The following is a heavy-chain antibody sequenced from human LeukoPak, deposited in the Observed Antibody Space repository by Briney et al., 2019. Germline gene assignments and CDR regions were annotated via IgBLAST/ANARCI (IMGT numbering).Heavy chain of an antibody. CDR1: GDSISSSSYY. D-gene: IGHD1-26*01. CDR3: ARVLGYSGSYYRGWFDP. V-gene: IGHV4-39*07. CDR2: IYYSGST. Sequence: SETLSLTCTVSGDSISSSSYYWGWIRQPPGKGLEWIGSIYYSGSTYYNPSLKSRVTISVDTSKNQFSLKLSSVTAADTAVYYCARVLGYSGSYYRGWFDPWGQGTLVTVSS. J-gene: IGHJ5*02.